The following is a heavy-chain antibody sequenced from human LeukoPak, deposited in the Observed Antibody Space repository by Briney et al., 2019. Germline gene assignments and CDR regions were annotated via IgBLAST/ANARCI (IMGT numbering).Heavy chain of an antibody. CDR3: ARRLLRDGYNYFDY. CDR1: GYSFTSYW. J-gene: IGHJ4*02. D-gene: IGHD5-24*01. CDR2: IYLGDSDT. V-gene: IGHV5-51*01. Sequence: GESLKISWKGSGYSFTSYWLGWVRQMPGKGLEWMGIIYLGDSDTRYRPSFQGQVTISADKSISTAYLQWSSLKASDTAMYYCARRLLRDGYNYFDYWGQGTLVTVSS.